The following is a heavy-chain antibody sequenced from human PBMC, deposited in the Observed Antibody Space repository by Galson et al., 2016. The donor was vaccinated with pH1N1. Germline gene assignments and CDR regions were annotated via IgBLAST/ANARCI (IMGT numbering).Heavy chain of an antibody. CDR3: AKDGGIGGGFDP. Sequence: SVKVSCKAAGGPFTTYAITWLRQAPGQGLEWMGGINPIFDTPNYAQKFQGRLTITTDESTGPAYMELGSLTSVDTAIYYCAKDGGIGGGFDPWGQGTLVTVSS. J-gene: IGHJ5*02. CDR1: GGPFTTYA. V-gene: IGHV1-69*05. D-gene: IGHD3-16*01. CDR2: INPIFDTP.